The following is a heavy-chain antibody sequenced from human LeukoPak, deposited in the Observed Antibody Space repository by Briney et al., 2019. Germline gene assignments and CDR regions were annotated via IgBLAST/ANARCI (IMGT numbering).Heavy chain of an antibody. CDR2: IYYSGST. V-gene: IGHV4-59*01. CDR1: GGSISSYF. D-gene: IGHD4-11*01. CDR3: ARALNSNYNWLDP. J-gene: IGHJ5*02. Sequence: SETLSLTCTVSGGSISSYFWNWIRQSPGKGLEWIGYIYYSGSTNYNPSLKSRVTISVDTSKNQFSLKVRSVTAEDTAVYYCARALNSNYNWLDPWGQGILVTVSS.